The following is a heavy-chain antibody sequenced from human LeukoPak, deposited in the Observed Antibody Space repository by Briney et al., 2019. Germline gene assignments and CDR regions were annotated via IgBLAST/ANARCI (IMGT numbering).Heavy chain of an antibody. CDR3: TKGENGMDV. D-gene: IGHD1-26*01. Sequence: GGSLRLSCAASGFTFSSYRMNWVRQAPGEGLEWVSSISDSSSYIYHADSVKGRFTISRDNAKNSVYLQMNSLRAEDTATYYCTKGENGMDVWGQGTTVTVSS. V-gene: IGHV3-21*01. CDR2: ISDSSSYI. CDR1: GFTFSSYR. J-gene: IGHJ6*02.